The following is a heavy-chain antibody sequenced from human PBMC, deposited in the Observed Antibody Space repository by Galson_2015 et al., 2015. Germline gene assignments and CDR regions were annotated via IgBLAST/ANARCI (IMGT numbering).Heavy chain of an antibody. CDR2: ISHSGST. D-gene: IGHD3-22*01. CDR1: GGSFSGYY. CDR3: ARGLPVRRLLLRISGFDPQYYFDY. V-gene: IGHV4-34*01. J-gene: IGHJ4*02. Sequence: SETLSLTCAVYGGSFSGYYWSWIRQPPGKGLEWIGEISHSGSTNYNPSLKSRVTISVDTSKNQFSLKLSSVTAADTAVYYCARGLPVRRLLLRISGFDPQYYFDYWGQGTLVTVSS.